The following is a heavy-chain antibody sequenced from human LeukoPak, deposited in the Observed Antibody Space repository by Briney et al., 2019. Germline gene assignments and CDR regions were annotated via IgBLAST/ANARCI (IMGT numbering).Heavy chain of an antibody. CDR1: GGSISSHY. CDR3: ARTAMYCYDSSGYYYWFDP. CDR2: IYYSGST. D-gene: IGHD3-22*01. V-gene: IGHV4-59*11. J-gene: IGHJ5*02. Sequence: SETLSLTCTVSGGSISSHYWSWIRQPPGKGLEWIGYIYYSGSTNYNPSLKSRVTISVDTSKNQFSLKLSSVTAADTAVYYCARTAMYCYDSSGYYYWFDPWGQGTLVTVSS.